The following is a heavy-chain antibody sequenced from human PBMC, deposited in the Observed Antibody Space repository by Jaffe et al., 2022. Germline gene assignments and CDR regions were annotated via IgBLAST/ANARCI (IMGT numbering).Heavy chain of an antibody. CDR2: ISSSSSTI. CDR1: GFTFSSYS. Sequence: EVQLVESGGGLVQPGGSLRLSCAASGFTFSSYSMNWVRQAPGKGLEWVSYISSSSSTIYYADSVKGRFTISRDNAKNSLYLQMNSLRAEDTAVYYCARGRRDFWSLTKPDYFDYWSQGTLVTVSS. D-gene: IGHD3-3*01. CDR3: ARGRRDFWSLTKPDYFDY. J-gene: IGHJ4*02. V-gene: IGHV3-48*01.